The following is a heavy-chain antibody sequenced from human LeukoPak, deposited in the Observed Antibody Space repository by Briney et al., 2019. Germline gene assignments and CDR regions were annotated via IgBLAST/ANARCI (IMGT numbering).Heavy chain of an antibody. J-gene: IGHJ4*02. CDR2: INHSGST. V-gene: IGHV4-34*01. D-gene: IGHD6-13*01. CDR1: GGSFSGYY. Sequence: PSETLSLTCAVYGGSFSGYYWSWIRQPPGKGLEWIGEINHSGSTNYNPSLKSRVTIYGDTSKNQFSLKLSSVTAADTAIYYCTRLPPPGIVAAGTADYWGQGSLVTVSS. CDR3: TRLPPPGIVAAGTADY.